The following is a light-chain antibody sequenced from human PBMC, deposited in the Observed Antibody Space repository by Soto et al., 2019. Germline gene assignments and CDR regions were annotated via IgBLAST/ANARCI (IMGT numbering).Light chain of an antibody. CDR2: GAS. J-gene: IGKJ4*01. V-gene: IGKV3-15*01. CDR3: QHYNRYPLT. CDR1: QSVSSN. Sequence: EIVMTQSPATLSVSPGERATLSCRASQSVSSNLAWYQQKPGQAPRLLIYGASTRATGIPARFSGSGSGTDFTLTISSLQPDDFATYYCQHYNRYPLTFGGGTKVEIK.